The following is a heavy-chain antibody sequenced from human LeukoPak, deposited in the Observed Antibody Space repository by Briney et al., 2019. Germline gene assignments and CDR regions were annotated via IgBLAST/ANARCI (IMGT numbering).Heavy chain of an antibody. CDR2: INHNGNVN. Sequence: GGSLRLSCAASGFTFSSYWMNWARQAPGKGLEWVASINHNGNVNYYVDSVKGRFTISRDHAKNSLYLQMSHLRAEDTAVYFCARGGGLDVWGQGATVTVSS. CDR3: ARGGGLDV. CDR1: GFTFSSYW. J-gene: IGHJ6*02. V-gene: IGHV3-7*03. D-gene: IGHD3-16*01.